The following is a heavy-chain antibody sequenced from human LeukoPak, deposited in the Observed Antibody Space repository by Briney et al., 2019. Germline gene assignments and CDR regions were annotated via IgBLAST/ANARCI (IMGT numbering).Heavy chain of an antibody. CDR1: GFTFNSYA. D-gene: IGHD3-16*01. Sequence: GGSLRLSCAASGFTFNSYAMCWVRQAPGKGLEWISCISGSGIDTFYADSVKGRFTISRDNAKNSLYLQMNSLRAEDTAVYYCARVHAGYLFGYFDYWGQGTLVTVSS. J-gene: IGHJ4*02. CDR3: ARVHAGYLFGYFDY. V-gene: IGHV3-23*01. CDR2: ISGSGIDT.